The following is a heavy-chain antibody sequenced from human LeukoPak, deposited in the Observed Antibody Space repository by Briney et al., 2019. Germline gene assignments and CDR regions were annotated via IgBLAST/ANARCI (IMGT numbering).Heavy chain of an antibody. Sequence: GGSLRLSCAASGFAFSSYSMNWVRQAPGKGLEWVSSISSSSSYIYYADSVKGRFTISRDNAKNSLYLQMNSLRAEDTAVFYCATNDYGASDYWGQGTLVTVSS. CDR1: GFAFSSYS. J-gene: IGHJ4*02. V-gene: IGHV3-21*01. CDR3: ATNDYGASDY. CDR2: ISSSSSYI. D-gene: IGHD4-17*01.